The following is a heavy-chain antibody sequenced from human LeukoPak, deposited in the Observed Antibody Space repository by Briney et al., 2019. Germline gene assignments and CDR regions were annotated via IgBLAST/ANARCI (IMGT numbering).Heavy chain of an antibody. V-gene: IGHV4-31*03. CDR2: IFYSGNT. CDR1: GGSDSSGDYY. CDR3: ARAGVTMIRGVITEYRGDV. J-gene: IGHJ6*02. Sequence: SETLSLTCTVSGGSDSSGDYYWSWIRQHPGKGLQWVGHIFYSGNTHYNPSLKSRLNISIDTSKNQFSLRLSSVAAADTAVYYCARAGVTMIRGVITEYRGDVWGQGTTVTVSS. D-gene: IGHD3-10*01.